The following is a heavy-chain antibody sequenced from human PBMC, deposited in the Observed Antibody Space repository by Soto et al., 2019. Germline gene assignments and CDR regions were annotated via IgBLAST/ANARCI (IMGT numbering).Heavy chain of an antibody. D-gene: IGHD3-10*01. CDR2: SSGDGGTR. Sequence: GGSLRLSCAASGFTFSSYAMIWLRQAAGMGLEGFSISSGDGGTRDYADAVKGRFTISRDNSGNTLYLPMNSLRAADTAVSYCSKCRSFYGSGDDPFDSWGQGTRFT. J-gene: IGHJ3*02. CDR1: GFTFSSYA. V-gene: IGHV3-23*01. CDR3: SKCRSFYGSGDDPFDS.